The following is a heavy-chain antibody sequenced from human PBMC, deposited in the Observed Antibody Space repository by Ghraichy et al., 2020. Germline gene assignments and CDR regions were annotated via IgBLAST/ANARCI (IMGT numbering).Heavy chain of an antibody. V-gene: IGHV7-4-1*02. Sequence: ASVKVSCKVAGDSFLGHDINWVRQAPGQGPEWMGWINTNTGYSMYAQDFRGRFVFSFDTTFSSVYLQISSLKAEDTAVYYCAREGVISEYGLDVWGQGTAVTVSS. J-gene: IGHJ6*02. CDR3: AREGVISEYGLDV. CDR1: GDSFLGHD. CDR2: INTNTGYS.